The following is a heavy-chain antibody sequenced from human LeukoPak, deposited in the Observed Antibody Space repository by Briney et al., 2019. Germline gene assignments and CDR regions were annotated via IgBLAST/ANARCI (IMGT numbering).Heavy chain of an antibody. CDR3: ARVEGGYYSFDY. CDR1: GGSISSGGYS. D-gene: IGHD3-3*01. J-gene: IGHJ4*02. Sequence: PSETLSLTCAVSGGSISSGGYSWSWIRQPPGQGLEWIGYIYHSGSTYYNPSLKSRVTISVDRSKNQFSLKLSSVTAADTAVYYCARVEGGYYSFDYWGQGTLVTVSS. V-gene: IGHV4-30-2*01. CDR2: IYHSGST.